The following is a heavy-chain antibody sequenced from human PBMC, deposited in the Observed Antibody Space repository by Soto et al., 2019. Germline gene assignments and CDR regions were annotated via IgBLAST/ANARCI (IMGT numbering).Heavy chain of an antibody. D-gene: IGHD6-6*01. CDR2: MYYSGST. V-gene: IGHV4-39*01. CDR3: ARLTIAARPGYYYYGMDV. J-gene: IGHJ6*02. CDR1: GGSIRSSSYY. Sequence: SETLSLTCTVSGGSIRSSSYYWGWIRQPPGKGLEWIGSMYYSGSTYYNPSLKSRVTISVDTSKNQFSLKLSSVTAADTAVYYCARLTIAARPGYYYYGMDVWGQGTTVT.